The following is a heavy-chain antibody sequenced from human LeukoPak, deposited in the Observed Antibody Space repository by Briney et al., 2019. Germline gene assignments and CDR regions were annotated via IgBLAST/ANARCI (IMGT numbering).Heavy chain of an antibody. J-gene: IGHJ5*02. D-gene: IGHD3-10*01. CDR2: MNPNSGNT. V-gene: IGHV1-8*01. Sequence: ASVKVSCKASGYTFTSYDINWVRQATGQGLEWMGWMNPNSGNTGYAQKFQGRVTMTRNTSISTAYMELSSLRSEDTAVYYCARGRVLLWFGENRNWFDPWGQGTLVTVSS. CDR3: ARGRVLLWFGENRNWFDP. CDR1: GYTFTSYD.